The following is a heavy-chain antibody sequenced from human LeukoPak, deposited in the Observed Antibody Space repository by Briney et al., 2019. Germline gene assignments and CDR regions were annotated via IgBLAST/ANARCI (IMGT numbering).Heavy chain of an antibody. CDR2: IIPILGIA. Sequence: SVKVSCKASGYTFTGYYMHWVRQAPGQGLEWMGRIIPILGIANYAQKFQGRVTITADKSTSTAYMELSSLRSEDTAVYYCARSPYYYDSSGYYLVWGQGTLVTVSS. CDR1: GYTFTGYY. CDR3: ARSPYYYDSSGYYLV. V-gene: IGHV1-69*02. D-gene: IGHD3-22*01. J-gene: IGHJ4*02.